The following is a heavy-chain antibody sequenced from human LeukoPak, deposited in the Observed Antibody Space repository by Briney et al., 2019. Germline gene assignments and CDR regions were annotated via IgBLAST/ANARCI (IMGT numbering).Heavy chain of an antibody. Sequence: ASVKVSCKASGYTFTIYYMHWVRQAPGQGLEWMGIINPSGGSTSYAQKFQGRVTMTRDTSTSTVYMELSSLRSEDTAVYYCARRGSSYGISGANWFDPWGQGTLVTVSS. J-gene: IGHJ5*02. CDR2: INPSGGST. D-gene: IGHD5-18*01. V-gene: IGHV1-46*01. CDR1: GYTFTIYY. CDR3: ARRGSSYGISGANWFDP.